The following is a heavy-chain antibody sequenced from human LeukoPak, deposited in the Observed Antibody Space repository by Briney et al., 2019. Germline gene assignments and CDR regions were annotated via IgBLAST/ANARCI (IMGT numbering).Heavy chain of an antibody. Sequence: ASVKVSCKASGYPFTSYYIHWVRQAPGQGLEWVGIINPSGGSTSYAQKFQGRVTMTRDTSTSTVYMELSSLRSDDTAVYYCARSRTMSDYWGQGTLVTVSS. CDR2: INPSGGST. V-gene: IGHV1-46*01. J-gene: IGHJ4*02. CDR3: ARSRTMSDY. CDR1: GYPFTSYY. D-gene: IGHD5-24*01.